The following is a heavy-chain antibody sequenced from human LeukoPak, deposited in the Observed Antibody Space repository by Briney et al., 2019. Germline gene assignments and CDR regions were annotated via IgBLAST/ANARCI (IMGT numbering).Heavy chain of an antibody. Sequence: PGGSLRLSCAASGFTFSSYSMNWVRQAPGKGLEWVSSISSSSSYIYYADSVKGRFTISGDNAKNSLYLQMNSLRAEDTAVYYCAADFWSPFDYWGQGTLVIVSS. J-gene: IGHJ4*02. V-gene: IGHV3-21*01. CDR2: ISSSSSYI. D-gene: IGHD3-3*01. CDR1: GFTFSSYS. CDR3: AADFWSPFDY.